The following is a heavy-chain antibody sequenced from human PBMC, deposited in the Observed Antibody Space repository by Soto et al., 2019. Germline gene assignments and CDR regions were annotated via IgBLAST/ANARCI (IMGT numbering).Heavy chain of an antibody. J-gene: IGHJ4*02. Sequence: PGGSLRLSCAASGFTFSSYAMSWVRQAPGKGLEWVSTISGSDGRTYSTDSVKGRFTISRDNSSNTAYLQMNSLRVEDTAVYYCAKGVSQYSPLALFDYWGRGTLVTVSS. D-gene: IGHD5-12*01. CDR3: AKGVSQYSPLALFDY. V-gene: IGHV3-23*01. CDR1: GFTFSSYA. CDR2: ISGSDGRT.